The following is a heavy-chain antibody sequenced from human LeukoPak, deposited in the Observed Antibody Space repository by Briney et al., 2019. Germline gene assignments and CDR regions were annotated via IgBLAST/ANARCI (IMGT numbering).Heavy chain of an antibody. V-gene: IGHV3-30-3*01. J-gene: IGHJ4*02. CDR2: ISYDGSNK. D-gene: IGHD1-26*01. CDR1: GFTFSSYA. Sequence: PGGSLRLSCAASGFTFSSYAMHWVRQAPGKGLEWVAVISYDGSNKYYADSVKGRFTISRDNSKNTLYLQMNSLRAEDTAVYYCARDRVGSYFDYWGQGTLVIVSS. CDR3: ARDRVGSYFDY.